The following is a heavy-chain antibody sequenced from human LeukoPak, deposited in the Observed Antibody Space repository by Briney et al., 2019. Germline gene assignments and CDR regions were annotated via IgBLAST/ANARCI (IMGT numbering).Heavy chain of an antibody. J-gene: IGHJ4*02. CDR2: IYAGSNT. V-gene: IGHV3-23*03. CDR1: GFSFSSYA. D-gene: IGHD2-8*01. CDR3: TQTGGPNAIHPHN. Sequence: SGGSLRLSCAASGFSFSSYAMSWVRQAPGKGLEWVSSIYAGSNTYYAASVKGRFTISRDNSKNTLYLRMNSLRADDTAVYYCTQTGGPNAIHPHNWGQGTLVTVSS.